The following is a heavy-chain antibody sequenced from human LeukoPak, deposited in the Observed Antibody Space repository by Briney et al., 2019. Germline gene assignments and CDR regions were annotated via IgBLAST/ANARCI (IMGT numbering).Heavy chain of an antibody. CDR1: GFTFSSYG. CDR2: ISYDGSNK. D-gene: IGHD4-17*01. CDR3: AKSDYGVGXGMDV. V-gene: IGHV3-30*18. Sequence: GGSLRLSCAASGFTFSSYGMHWVRQAPGKGLEWVAVISYDGSNKYYADSVKGRFTISRDNSKNTLYLQMNSLRAEDTAVYYCAKSDYGVGXGMDVWGQGTTVTVS. J-gene: IGHJ6*02.